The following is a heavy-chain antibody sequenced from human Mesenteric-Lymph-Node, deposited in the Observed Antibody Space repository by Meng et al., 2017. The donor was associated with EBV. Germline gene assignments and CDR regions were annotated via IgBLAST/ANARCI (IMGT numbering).Heavy chain of an antibody. CDR2: IYYSGGT. D-gene: IGHD4-11*01. Sequence: HVKQVRAALLEHSWSLSLTCDVYGPSFSAYYWSWTRQSPRTGLEWIGDIYYSGGTYYNPSLKSRVTMSVDRSKNQFSLRLISVTAADTAMYFCVRQRPGASVDYFDPWGRGALVTVSS. V-gene: IGHV4-34*02. CDR1: GPSFSAYY. J-gene: IGHJ5*02. CDR3: VRQRPGASVDYFDP.